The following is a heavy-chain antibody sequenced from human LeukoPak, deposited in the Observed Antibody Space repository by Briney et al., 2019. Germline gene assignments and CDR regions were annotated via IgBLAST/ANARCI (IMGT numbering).Heavy chain of an antibody. CDR3: AREGVGVNDYGIDY. J-gene: IGHJ4*02. CDR2: INPNSGGT. D-gene: IGHD4-17*01. Sequence: ASVKVSCKASGYTFTGYYMHWVRPAPGQGLEWMGWINPNSGGTNYAQKFQGWVTMTRDTSISTAYMELSRLRSDDTAVYYCAREGVGVNDYGIDYWGQGTLVTVSS. V-gene: IGHV1-2*04. CDR1: GYTFTGYY.